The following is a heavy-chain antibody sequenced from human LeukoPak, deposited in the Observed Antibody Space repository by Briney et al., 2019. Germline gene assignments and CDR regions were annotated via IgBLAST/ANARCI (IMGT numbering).Heavy chain of an antibody. J-gene: IGHJ4*02. CDR3: AKRTRDGFNTPIDF. D-gene: IGHD5-24*01. CDR1: GFTLSNYA. Sequence: GGSLRLSCAAPGFTLSNYAMNWVRQAPGKGLEWVSGISYIDVETYYADSVKGRFTISSDNSMNTLYLQMDSLTVEDTAVYYCAKRTRDGFNTPIDFWGQGTLVTVS. CDR2: ISYIDVET. V-gene: IGHV3-23*01.